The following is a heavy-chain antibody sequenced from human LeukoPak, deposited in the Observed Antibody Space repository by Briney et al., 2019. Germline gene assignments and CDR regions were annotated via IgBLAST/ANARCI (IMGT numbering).Heavy chain of an antibody. V-gene: IGHV1-8*03. CDR3: ASRYYDSSGYYTIDY. CDR1: GYTFTSYD. CDR2: MNPNSGNT. J-gene: IGHJ4*02. D-gene: IGHD3-22*01. Sequence: ASVKVSCKASGYTFTSYDINWVRQATGQGLEWMGWMNPNSGNTGYAQKFQGRVTITRNTSISTAYMELSSLRSEDTAVYYCASRYYDSSGYYTIDYWGQGTLVTVSS.